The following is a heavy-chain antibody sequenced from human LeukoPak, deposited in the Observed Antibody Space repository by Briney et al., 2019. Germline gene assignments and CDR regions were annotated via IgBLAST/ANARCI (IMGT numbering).Heavy chain of an antibody. CDR1: GFTFSSYG. V-gene: IGHV3-30*18. CDR3: AKEIWPTVTTPGWTYFDY. D-gene: IGHD4-17*01. CDR2: ISYDGSNK. J-gene: IGHJ4*02. Sequence: AGGSLRLSCAASGFTFSSYGMHWVRQAPGKGLEWVAVISYDGSNKYYADSVKGRSTISRDNSKNTLYPQMNSLRAEDTAVYYCAKEIWPTVTTPGWTYFDYWGQGALVTVSS.